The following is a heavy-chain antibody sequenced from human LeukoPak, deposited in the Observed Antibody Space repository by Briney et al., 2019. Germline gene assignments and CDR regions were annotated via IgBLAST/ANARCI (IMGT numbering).Heavy chain of an antibody. CDR1: GFTFSSYW. CDR3: ARGGVRGYSYGYKNYFDY. Sequence: SGGSLRLSCAASGFTFSSYWMSWVRQAPGKGLEWVANIKQDGSEKYYVDSVKGRFTISRDNAKNSLYLQMNSLRAEDTAVYYCARGGVRGYSYGYKNYFDYWGQGTLVTVSS. J-gene: IGHJ4*02. D-gene: IGHD5-18*01. CDR2: IKQDGSEK. V-gene: IGHV3-7*03.